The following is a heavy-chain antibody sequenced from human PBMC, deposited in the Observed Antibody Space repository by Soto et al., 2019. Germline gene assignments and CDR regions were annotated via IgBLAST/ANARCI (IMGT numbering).Heavy chain of an antibody. CDR3: AREGRNGAGFDY. D-gene: IGHD3-10*01. V-gene: IGHV4-30-2*01. CDR2: IYHSGST. Sequence: QLQLQESGSGLVKPSQTLSLTCAVSGGSISSGGYSWSWIRRPPGMGLEWIGYIYHSGSTYYNPSLKSRVTISVDRSKNQFSLKLSSVTAADTAVYYCAREGRNGAGFDYWGQGTLVTVSS. CDR1: GGSISSGGYS. J-gene: IGHJ4*02.